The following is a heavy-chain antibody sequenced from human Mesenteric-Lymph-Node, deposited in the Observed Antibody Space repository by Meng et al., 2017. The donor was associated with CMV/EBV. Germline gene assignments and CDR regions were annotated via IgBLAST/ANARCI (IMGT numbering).Heavy chain of an antibody. CDR2: INHSGST. Sequence: SETLSLTCAVYGGSFSGYYWSWIRQPPGKGLEWIGEINHSGSTNYNPSLKSRVTISVDTSKNQFSLKLSSVTAADTAVYYCARGPKFCTSTSCDYYGLDVWGQGTTVTVSS. CDR3: ARGPKFCTSTSCDYYGLDV. CDR1: GGSFSGYY. D-gene: IGHD2-2*01. V-gene: IGHV4-34*01. J-gene: IGHJ6*02.